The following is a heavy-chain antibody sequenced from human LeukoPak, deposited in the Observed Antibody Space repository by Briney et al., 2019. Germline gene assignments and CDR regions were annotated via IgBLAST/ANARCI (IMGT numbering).Heavy chain of an antibody. CDR3: ARHWGDGYNRYYFDY. CDR1: GGSISSYY. CDR2: IYYSGST. J-gene: IGHJ4*02. Sequence: SETLSLTCTVSGGSISSYYWSWIRQPPGKGLEWIGYIYYSGSTNYNPSLKSRVTISVDTPKNQFSLKLSSVTAADTAVYYCARHWGDGYNRYYFDYWGQGTLVTVSS. V-gene: IGHV4-59*08. D-gene: IGHD5-24*01.